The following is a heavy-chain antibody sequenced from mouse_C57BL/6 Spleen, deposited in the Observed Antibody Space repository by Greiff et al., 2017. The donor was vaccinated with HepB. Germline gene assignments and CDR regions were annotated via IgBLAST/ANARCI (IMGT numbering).Heavy chain of an antibody. D-gene: IGHD1-1*01. CDR2: IYPGDGDT. V-gene: IGHV1-82*01. J-gene: IGHJ4*01. CDR3: ARFGGYYGSSLYAMDY. Sequence: VQLQQSGPELVKPGASVKISCKASGYAFSSSWMNWVKQRPGKGLEWIGRIYPGDGDTNYNGKFKGKATLTADKSSSTAYMQLSSLTSEDSAVYFCARFGGYYGSSLYAMDYWGQGTSVTVSS. CDR1: GYAFSSSW.